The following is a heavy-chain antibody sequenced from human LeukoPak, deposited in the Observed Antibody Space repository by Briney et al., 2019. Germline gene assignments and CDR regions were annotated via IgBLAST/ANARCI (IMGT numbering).Heavy chain of an antibody. D-gene: IGHD3-9*01. CDR3: HVLRYFDWLLFDY. CDR1: GFTFSTFA. Sequence: GGSLRLSCAASGFTFSTFAMIWVRQPPGKGLEWVSSIFPSGGEIHYADSVRGRFTISRDNSKSTLSLQMNSLRAEDTAVYYCHVLRYFDWLLFDYWGQGTLVTVSS. V-gene: IGHV3-23*01. CDR2: IFPSGGEI. J-gene: IGHJ4*02.